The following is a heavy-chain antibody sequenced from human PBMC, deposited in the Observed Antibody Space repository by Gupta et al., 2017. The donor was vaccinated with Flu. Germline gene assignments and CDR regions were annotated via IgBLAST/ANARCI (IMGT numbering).Heavy chain of an antibody. Sequence: QVQLVESGGGVVQPGRCLRRPCTAAGFIFSSYGMHWVRQAPGKGLEWLTVMSNDGSNKYYADSVRGRFTISRDNSKNTLFLQMNSLRTEDTAVYYCARDSGWRYFDYWGQGTLVTVSS. V-gene: IGHV3-30*03. D-gene: IGHD2-15*01. CDR2: MSNDGSNK. J-gene: IGHJ4*02. CDR1: GFIFSSYG. CDR3: ARDSGWRYFDY.